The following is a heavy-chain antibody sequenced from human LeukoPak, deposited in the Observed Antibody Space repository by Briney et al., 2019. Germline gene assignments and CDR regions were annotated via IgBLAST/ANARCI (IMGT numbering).Heavy chain of an antibody. J-gene: IGHJ4*02. D-gene: IGHD2-2*01. CDR2: IKQDGSEK. Sequence: GGSLRLSCAASGFTFNKYWMNWVRQAPGKGLEWVANIKQDGSEKYYVDSVKGRFTISRDNAKNSLYLQMNSLRAEDTAVYYCARRYCSGSTCYPNFDYWGQGTLVTVSS. CDR3: ARRYCSGSTCYPNFDY. CDR1: GFTFNKYW. V-gene: IGHV3-7*01.